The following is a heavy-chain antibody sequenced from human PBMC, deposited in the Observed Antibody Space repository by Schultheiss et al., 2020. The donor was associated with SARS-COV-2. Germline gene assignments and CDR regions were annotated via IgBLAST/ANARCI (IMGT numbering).Heavy chain of an antibody. V-gene: IGHV1-69*06. CDR1: GGTFSSYA. CDR3: AKTTAIPLVYGFDV. J-gene: IGHJ6*02. CDR2: IIPIFGTA. D-gene: IGHD2-8*02. Sequence: SVKVSCKASGGTFSSYAISWVRQAPGQGLEWMGGIIPIFGTANYAQKFQGRVTISADKSTSSAYMELRSLTSDDAAVYYCAKTTAIPLVYGFDVWGQGTTVTVSS.